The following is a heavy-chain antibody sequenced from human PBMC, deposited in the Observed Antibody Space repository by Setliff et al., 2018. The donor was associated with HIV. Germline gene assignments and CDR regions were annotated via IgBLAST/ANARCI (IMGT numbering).Heavy chain of an antibody. CDR3: ATTDDSSLSYYFNY. Sequence: PGGSLRLSCAASGYTVSSTHMSWVRQAPGKGLEWVSVIYSGGSTYYADSVKGRFTISRDNSKNTLYLQMNSLRAEDTAVYYCATTDDSSLSYYFNYWGQGTLVTVSS. V-gene: IGHV3-53*01. CDR1: GYTVSSTH. J-gene: IGHJ4*02. D-gene: IGHD3-22*01. CDR2: IYSGGST.